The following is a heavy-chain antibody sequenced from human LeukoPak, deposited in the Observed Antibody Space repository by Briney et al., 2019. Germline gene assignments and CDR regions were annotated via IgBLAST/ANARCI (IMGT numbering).Heavy chain of an antibody. CDR3: ARDLLGWELHYFDY. J-gene: IGHJ4*02. CDR2: ISWNSGSI. V-gene: IGHV3-9*01. D-gene: IGHD1-26*01. CDR1: GFTFHDYA. Sequence: GGSLRLSCAASGFTFHDYAMHWVRQAPGKGLEWVSGISWNSGSIGYADSVKGRFTISRDNAKNSLYLQMNSLRAEDTAVYYCARDLLGWELHYFDYWGQGTLVTVSS.